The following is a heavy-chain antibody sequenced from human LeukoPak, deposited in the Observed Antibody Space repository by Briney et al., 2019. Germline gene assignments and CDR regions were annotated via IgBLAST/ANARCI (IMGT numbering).Heavy chain of an antibody. Sequence: GGSLRLSCAASGLSFNNAWMSWVRQAPGKGLEWVGRIKSKTEGGTTDYAAPVKGRFTISRDDSKNTLYLQMNSLKTEDTAVYYCTANSGYTSKYWGQGTLVTVSS. CDR3: TANSGYTSKY. CDR1: GLSFNNAW. CDR2: IKSKTEGGTT. D-gene: IGHD6-13*01. J-gene: IGHJ4*02. V-gene: IGHV3-15*01.